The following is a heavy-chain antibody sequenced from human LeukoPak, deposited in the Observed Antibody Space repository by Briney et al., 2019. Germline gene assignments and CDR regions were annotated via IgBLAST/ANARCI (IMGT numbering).Heavy chain of an antibody. D-gene: IGHD3-10*01. CDR1: GFTFSSYA. CDR2: MSHDGRNK. CDR3: ARDYYYGSGTPPGDTFDI. V-gene: IGHV3-30*04. J-gene: IGHJ3*02. Sequence: QPGRSLRLSCAASGFTFSSYAMHWVRRAPGKGLEWVAFMSHDGRNKYYADSVKGRFTISRDNSNNTLYLQMHSLRVEDTAVYYCARDYYYGSGTPPGDTFDIWGQGTMVTVSS.